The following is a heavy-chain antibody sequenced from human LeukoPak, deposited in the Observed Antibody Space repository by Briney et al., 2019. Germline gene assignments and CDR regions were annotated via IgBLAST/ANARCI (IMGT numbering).Heavy chain of an antibody. V-gene: IGHV3-30*02. CDR1: GFTFSSYD. J-gene: IGHJ4*02. Sequence: PGGSLRLSCAASGFTFSSYDMHWVRQAPGKGLEWVTIIRSDGGIKYYADSVKGRFTISRDNAKNSLYLQMNSLRAEDTAVYYCARAEYDFWSALRTFDYWGQGTLVTVSS. CDR2: IRSDGGIK. CDR3: ARAEYDFWSALRTFDY. D-gene: IGHD3-3*01.